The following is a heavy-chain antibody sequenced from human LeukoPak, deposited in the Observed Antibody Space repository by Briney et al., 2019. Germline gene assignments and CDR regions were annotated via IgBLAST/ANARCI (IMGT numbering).Heavy chain of an antibody. D-gene: IGHD2-15*01. CDR3: ARGVIVVVVATAMDV. Sequence: GGSLRLSCAASGFTFSNAWMSWVRQAPGKGLEWVSSISSSSSYIYYADSVKGRFTISRDNAKNSLYLQMNSLRAEDTAVYYCARGVIVVVVATAMDVWGKGTTVTVSS. CDR2: ISSSSSYI. V-gene: IGHV3-21*01. J-gene: IGHJ6*03. CDR1: GFTFSNAW.